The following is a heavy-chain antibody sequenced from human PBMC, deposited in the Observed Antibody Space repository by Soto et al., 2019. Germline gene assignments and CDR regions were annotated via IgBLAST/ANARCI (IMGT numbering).Heavy chain of an antibody. V-gene: IGHV1-69*13. Sequence: SVKVSCKXSGGTFSSYAISWVRQAPGQGLEWMGGIIPIFGTANYAQKFQGRVTITADESTSTAYMELSSLRSEDTAVYYCARDLDRSGSYSQPPYYYYGMDVWGQGTTVTVSS. D-gene: IGHD3-10*01. J-gene: IGHJ6*02. CDR2: IIPIFGTA. CDR1: GGTFSSYA. CDR3: ARDLDRSGSYSQPPYYYYGMDV.